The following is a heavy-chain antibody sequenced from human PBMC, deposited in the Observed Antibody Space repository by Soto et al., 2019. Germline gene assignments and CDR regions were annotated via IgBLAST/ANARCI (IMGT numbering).Heavy chain of an antibody. CDR3: ARGDEMTAVTIFEY. V-gene: IGHV1-69*01. CDR2: VIPVFNTS. D-gene: IGHD4-17*01. Sequence: QVQLEQSGPEVKRPGTSVKVSCKASGGAFVRYSVSWVRQAPGQGLEWIGGVIPVFNTSNYSLKFQGRVAIVADLSTNTVFMELRSLRSEDTALYYCARGDEMTAVTIFEYWGQGALVTVSS. CDR1: GGAFVRYS. J-gene: IGHJ4*02.